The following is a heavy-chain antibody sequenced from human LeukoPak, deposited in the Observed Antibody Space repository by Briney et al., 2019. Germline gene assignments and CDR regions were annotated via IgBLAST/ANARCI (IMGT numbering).Heavy chain of an antibody. J-gene: IGHJ3*02. D-gene: IGHD2-2*01. V-gene: IGHV3-33*01. CDR3: ARGSGGYCSSTSCYFDAFDI. Sequence: QSGRSLRLSWAASGFTFSSYGMHWVRQTPGKGLEWVAVIWYDGSNKYYADSVKGRFTISRDNSKNTLYLQMNSLRAEDTAVYYCARGSGGYCSSTSCYFDAFDIWGQGTMVTVSS. CDR2: IWYDGSNK. CDR1: GFTFSSYG.